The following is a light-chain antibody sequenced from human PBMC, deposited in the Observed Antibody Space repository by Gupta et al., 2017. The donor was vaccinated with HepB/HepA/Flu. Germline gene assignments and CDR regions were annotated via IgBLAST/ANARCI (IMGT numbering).Light chain of an antibody. CDR2: NAS. CDR1: QSVNHRF. V-gene: IGKV3D-20*01. CDR3: QQYGSSPAT. J-gene: IGKJ1*01. Sequence: EIVLTQSPATLTLSPGDRATLSCGASQSVNHRFLAWYQQKPCLAPSLIICNASNRTTGIPDRFSGSGSEAEFTLTISRLEPEDFAVYFCQQYGSSPATFGQGTKVEIK.